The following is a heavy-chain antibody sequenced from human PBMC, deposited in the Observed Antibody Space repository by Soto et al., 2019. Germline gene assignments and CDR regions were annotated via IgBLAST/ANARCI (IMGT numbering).Heavy chain of an antibody. V-gene: IGHV1-69*02. CDR3: ARRLLGYYFDY. CDR1: GGTFSSYT. Sequence: SVKVSCKASGGTFSSYTISWVRQAPGQGLEWMGRIIPILGIANYAQKFQGRVTITADKSTSTAYMELSSLRSEDTAVYYCARRLLGYYFDYWGQGTLVTVSS. J-gene: IGHJ4*02. CDR2: IIPILGIA. D-gene: IGHD3-10*01.